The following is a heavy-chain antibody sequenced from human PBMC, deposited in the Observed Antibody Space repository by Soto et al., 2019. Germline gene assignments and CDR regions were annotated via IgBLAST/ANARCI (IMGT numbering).Heavy chain of an antibody. V-gene: IGHV4-59*01. CDR1: GDYISSYY. Sequence: SETLSLTCTVSGDYISSYYWSWVRQPPGKGLEWIGYIYYSGSTNNNPSLKSRVTIPVDTCKNQFSLKLRSVTAADTAVYYCARYSSSSALVDYWGQATLVNVS. CDR3: ARYSSSSALVDY. D-gene: IGHD6-6*01. CDR2: IYYSGST. J-gene: IGHJ4*02.